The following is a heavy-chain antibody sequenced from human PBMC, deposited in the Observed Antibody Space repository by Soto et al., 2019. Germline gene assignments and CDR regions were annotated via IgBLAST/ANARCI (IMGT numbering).Heavy chain of an antibody. D-gene: IGHD1-1*01. V-gene: IGHV3-33*01. CDR1: GFTFRSYG. Sequence: ESGGGVVQPGTSLRLSCAASGFTFRSYGMHWVRQAPGKGLEWVALIWYDGSHKDYVESVKGRFTISRDNSKNTVFLQMSSLRAEDTALYYCARGGDVVTTTRYFDYWGQGTLVTVSS. CDR3: ARGGDVVTTTRYFDY. J-gene: IGHJ4*02. CDR2: IWYDGSHK.